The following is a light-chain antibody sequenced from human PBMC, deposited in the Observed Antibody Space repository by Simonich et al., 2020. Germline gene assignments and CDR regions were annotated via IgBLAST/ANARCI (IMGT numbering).Light chain of an antibody. J-gene: IGLJ3*02. CDR2: VGPGGIVG. CDR3: GADHGSGSNFVWV. CDR1: RGSRNYK. V-gene: IGLV9-49*01. Sequence: QPVLTQPPSASASLGASVTLTCTLSRGSRNYKVAGSRQGPGKGPRFVMRVGPGGIVGSKGDGIPVRFSVLGSGLNRYLTIKKIQEEDESDYHCGADHGSGSNFVWVFGGGTKLTVL.